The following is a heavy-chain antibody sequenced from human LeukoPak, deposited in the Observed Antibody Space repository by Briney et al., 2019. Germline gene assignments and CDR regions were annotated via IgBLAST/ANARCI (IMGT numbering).Heavy chain of an antibody. V-gene: IGHV4-61*05. J-gene: IGHJ4*02. CDR1: GGSISSSYYY. Sequence: PSETLSLTCTVSGGSISSSYYYWGWIRQPPGKGLEWIGYIYYSGSTNYNPSLKSRVTISVDTSKNQFSLKLSSVTAADTAVYYCARGILFAGLYYFDYWGQGTLVTVSS. CDR2: IYYSGST. D-gene: IGHD2/OR15-2a*01. CDR3: ARGILFAGLYYFDY.